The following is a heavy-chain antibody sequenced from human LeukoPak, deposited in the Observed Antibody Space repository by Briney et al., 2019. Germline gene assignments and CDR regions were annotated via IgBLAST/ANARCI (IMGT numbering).Heavy chain of an antibody. Sequence: SETLSLTCAVYGGSFSGYYWSWIRQPPGKGLEWIGEINHSGSTNYNPSLKSRVTISVDTSKNLFSLKLSSVTAADTAVYYCARGGYCSSTSCPYYFDYWGQGTLVTVSS. J-gene: IGHJ4*02. V-gene: IGHV4-34*01. D-gene: IGHD2-2*01. CDR2: INHSGST. CDR3: ARGGYCSSTSCPYYFDY. CDR1: GGSFSGYY.